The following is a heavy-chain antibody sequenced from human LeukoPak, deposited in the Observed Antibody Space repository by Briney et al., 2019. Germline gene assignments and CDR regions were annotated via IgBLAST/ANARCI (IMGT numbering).Heavy chain of an antibody. Sequence: ASVKVSCKPSGYTFTDYYMHWVRRAPGQGLEWMGWINPNSGGTNYAQKFQGRVTMTRDTSISTAYMELSRLRSDDTAVYYCARGRAYYYGSGSEFDYWGQGTLVTVSS. V-gene: IGHV1-2*02. CDR1: GYTFTDYY. CDR2: INPNSGGT. CDR3: ARGRAYYYGSGSEFDY. J-gene: IGHJ4*02. D-gene: IGHD3-10*01.